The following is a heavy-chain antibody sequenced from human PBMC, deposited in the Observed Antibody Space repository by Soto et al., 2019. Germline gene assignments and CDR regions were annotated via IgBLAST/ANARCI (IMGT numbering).Heavy chain of an antibody. CDR2: IYFSGTT. CDR1: GDSISSTTYY. V-gene: IGHV4-39*01. Sequence: QLQLQESGPGLVKTSETLSLICTVSGDSISSTTYYWAWIRQPPGKGLEWIGNIYFSGTTSYNSSLKSRVTMSIETSKNQVSLKLNSVSAADTAFYYFARLRSGWYSGHNWFDPWGQGILVTVSS. J-gene: IGHJ5*02. CDR3: ARLRSGWYSGHNWFDP. D-gene: IGHD6-19*01.